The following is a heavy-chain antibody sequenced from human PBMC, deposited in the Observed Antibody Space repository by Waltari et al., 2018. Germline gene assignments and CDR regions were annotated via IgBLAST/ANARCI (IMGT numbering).Heavy chain of an antibody. CDR2: IYSGGST. D-gene: IGHD6-19*01. Sequence: EVQLVESGGGLIQPGGSLRLSCAASGFTVSSNYMSWVRQAPGKGLEWVSVIYSGGSTYYADSVKGRFTISRDNSKNTLYLQMNSLRAEDTAVYYCARVLGSGWTSNAFDIWGQGTMVTVSS. CDR3: ARVLGSGWTSNAFDI. CDR1: GFTVSSNY. V-gene: IGHV3-53*01. J-gene: IGHJ3*02.